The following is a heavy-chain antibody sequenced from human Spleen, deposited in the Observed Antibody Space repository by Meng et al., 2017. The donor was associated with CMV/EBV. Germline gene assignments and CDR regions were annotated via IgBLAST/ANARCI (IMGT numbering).Heavy chain of an antibody. CDR3: ARHCYGSGTYCDY. CDR1: GFTFSSYA. Sequence: GESLKISCAASGFTFSSYAMSWVRQAPGKGLEWVSVIFSGGGTYYADSVKGRFTISRDNSKNTLYLQMNSLRAEDTALYYCARHCYGSGTYCDYWGQGTLVTVSS. J-gene: IGHJ4*02. V-gene: IGHV3-66*02. D-gene: IGHD3-10*01. CDR2: IFSGGGT.